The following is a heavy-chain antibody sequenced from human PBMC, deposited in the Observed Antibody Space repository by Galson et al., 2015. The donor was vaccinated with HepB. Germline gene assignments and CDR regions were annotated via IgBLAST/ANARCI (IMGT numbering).Heavy chain of an antibody. D-gene: IGHD6-13*01. Sequence: SLRLSCAASGFSFSTHAMHWVRQAPGKGLEWVAVTSYDESNKNYADSVKGRFTISRDNSMNTLYLQMSSLRAEDTALYYCATGGYEGLPHWGQGTLVTVSS. CDR3: ATGGYEGLPH. V-gene: IGHV3-30-3*01. J-gene: IGHJ4*02. CDR2: TSYDESNK. CDR1: GFSFSTHA.